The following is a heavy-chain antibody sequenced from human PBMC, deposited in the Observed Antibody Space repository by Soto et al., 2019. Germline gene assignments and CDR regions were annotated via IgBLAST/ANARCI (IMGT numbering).Heavy chain of an antibody. CDR2: ISYHGTYD. CDR1: GFTFSSYA. J-gene: IGHJ4*02. Sequence: GGSLRLSCAASGFTFSSYAVSWVRQAPGKGLEWVAVISYHGTYDHYTDSVRGRFTISRDNSKNTVYLQMNSLRAEDTAVYYCAKDRGYYSSSWPSYWGQGTLVTVSS. D-gene: IGHD6-13*01. CDR3: AKDRGYYSSSWPSY. V-gene: IGHV3-30*04.